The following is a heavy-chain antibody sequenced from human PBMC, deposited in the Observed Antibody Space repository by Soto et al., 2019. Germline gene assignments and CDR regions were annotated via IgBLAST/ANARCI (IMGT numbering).Heavy chain of an antibody. D-gene: IGHD5-12*01. V-gene: IGHV1-3*01. CDR2: INAGNGNT. J-gene: IGHJ3*02. CDR3: ARERGGVDEMATPSDAFDI. Sequence: GASAKVSCKASGYTFTSYAMHWVRQATGQRLEWMGWINAGNGNTKYSQKFQGRVTISVDTSKNQFSLKLSSVTAADTAVYYCARERGGVDEMATPSDAFDIWGQGTMVTVSS. CDR1: GYTFTSYA.